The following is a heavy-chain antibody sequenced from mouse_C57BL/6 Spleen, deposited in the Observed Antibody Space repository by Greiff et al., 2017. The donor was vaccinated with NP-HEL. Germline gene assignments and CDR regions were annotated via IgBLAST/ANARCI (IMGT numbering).Heavy chain of an antibody. J-gene: IGHJ2*01. CDR3: ARGITTVVATRLTGTYFDY. CDR2: IYPGSGST. V-gene: IGHV1-55*01. CDR1: GYTFTSYW. Sequence: QVQLQQPGAELVKPGASVKMSCKASGYTFTSYWITWVKQRPGQGLEWIGDIYPGSGSTNYNEKFKSKATLTVDTSSSTAYMQLSSLTSEDSAVYYCARGITTVVATRLTGTYFDYWGQGTTLTVSS. D-gene: IGHD1-1*01.